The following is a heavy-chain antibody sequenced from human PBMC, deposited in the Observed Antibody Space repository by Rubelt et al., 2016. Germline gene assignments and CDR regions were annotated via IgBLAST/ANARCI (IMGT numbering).Heavy chain of an antibody. CDR2: IRPYNGIT. CDR1: GYTFLKYG. J-gene: IGHJ3*02. D-gene: IGHD2-21*01. V-gene: IGHV1-18*01. CDR3: VVDAFDI. Sequence: QVQLVQSGPEVKKPGASVKVSCKASGYTFLKYGISWVRQAPGQGLEWMGWIRPYNGITNYPQTLQGRVTMTTETSTSTADMDLRGLRSDDTAVYYCVVDAFDIWGQGTMGTVSS.